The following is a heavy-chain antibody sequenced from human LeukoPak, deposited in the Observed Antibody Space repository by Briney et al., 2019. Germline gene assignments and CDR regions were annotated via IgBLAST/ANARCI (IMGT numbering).Heavy chain of an antibody. V-gene: IGHV3-23*01. CDR2: ISGSGGST. Sequence: PGGSLRLSCAATGFTFSSYAMSWVRQAPGRGLEWVSAISGSGGSTYYADSVKGRFTISRDNSKNTLYLQMNSLRAEDTAVYYCAKRLVVITTCFDYWGQGTLVTVNS. CDR1: GFTFSSYA. D-gene: IGHD3-22*01. J-gene: IGHJ4*02. CDR3: AKRLVVITTCFDY.